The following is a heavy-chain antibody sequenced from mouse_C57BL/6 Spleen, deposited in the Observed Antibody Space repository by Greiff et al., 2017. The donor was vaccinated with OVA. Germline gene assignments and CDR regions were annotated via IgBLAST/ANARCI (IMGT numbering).Heavy chain of an antibody. D-gene: IGHD2-12*01. J-gene: IGHJ4*01. Sequence: VHLVESGPELVKPGASVKISCKASGYAFSSSWMNWVKQRPGKGLEWIGRIYPGDGDTNYNGKFKGKATLTADKSSSTAYMQLSSLTSEDSAVYFCARGYDEDYAMDYWGQGTSVTVSS. V-gene: IGHV1-82*01. CDR1: GYAFSSSW. CDR3: ARGYDEDYAMDY. CDR2: IYPGDGDT.